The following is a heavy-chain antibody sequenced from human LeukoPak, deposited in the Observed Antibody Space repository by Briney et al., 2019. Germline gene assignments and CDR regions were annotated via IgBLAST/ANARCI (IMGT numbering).Heavy chain of an antibody. Sequence: SETLSLTCTVSGGSISSYYWGWIRQPPGKGLEWIGSIYHSGSTYYNPSLKSRVTISVDTSKNQFSLKLSSVTAADTAVYYCAREGYYEEFLDYWGQGTLVTVSS. CDR2: IYHSGST. J-gene: IGHJ4*02. V-gene: IGHV4-39*07. D-gene: IGHD3-22*01. CDR3: AREGYYEEFLDY. CDR1: GGSISSYY.